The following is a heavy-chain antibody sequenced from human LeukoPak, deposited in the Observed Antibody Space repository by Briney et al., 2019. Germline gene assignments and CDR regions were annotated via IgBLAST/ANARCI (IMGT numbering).Heavy chain of an antibody. CDR3: AGDIVVVPAAMPPDAFDI. V-gene: IGHV3-74*01. J-gene: IGHJ3*02. CDR2: INSDGSST. CDR1: RFTFSTYW. Sequence: PGGSLRLSCAASRFTFSTYWMHWVRQAPGKGLVWVSRINSDGSSTGYADSVKGRFTISRDNAKNSLYLQMNSLRAEDTAVYYCAGDIVVVPAAMPPDAFDIWGQGTMVTVSS. D-gene: IGHD2-2*01.